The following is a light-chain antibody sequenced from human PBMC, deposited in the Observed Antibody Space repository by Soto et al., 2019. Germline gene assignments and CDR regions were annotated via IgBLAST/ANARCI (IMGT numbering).Light chain of an antibody. V-gene: IGLV2-18*02. Sequence: QSALTQPPSVSGSPGQSVAISCTGTSSDVGGSNGVSWYQQPPGTAPKLIIYDVSNRPSGVPDRFSGSRSGNTASLIISGLQAEDEGDYYCSSYTSISTHVFGTGNKVTVL. J-gene: IGLJ1*01. CDR1: SSDVGGSNG. CDR3: SSYTSISTHV. CDR2: DVS.